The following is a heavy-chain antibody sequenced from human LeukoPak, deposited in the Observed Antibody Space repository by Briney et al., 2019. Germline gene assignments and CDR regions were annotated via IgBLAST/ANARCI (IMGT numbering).Heavy chain of an antibody. CDR1: GFTFNDYA. Sequence: GGSLRFSFAAPGFTFNDYAMNWVRQAPGKGLKWGAGISGSGADNYYADSVKGRFTISRDNSKIQLYLQTDTLSVEDTAIYYCSRRLCRVTACYYFGYWGQGTLVTVSS. J-gene: IGHJ4*02. CDR3: SRRLCRVTACYYFGY. D-gene: IGHD2-15*01. CDR2: ISGSGADN. V-gene: IGHV3-23*01.